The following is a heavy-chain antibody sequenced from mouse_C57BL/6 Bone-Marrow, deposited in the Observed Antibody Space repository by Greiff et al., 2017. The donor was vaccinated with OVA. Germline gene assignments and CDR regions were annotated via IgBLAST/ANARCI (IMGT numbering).Heavy chain of an antibody. Sequence: QVQPQQPGAELVKPGASVKMSCKASGYTFTSYWITWVKQRPGQGLEWIGDIYPGSGSTNYNEKFKSKATLTVDTSSSTAYMQLSSLTSEDSAVYYCARQGLLLRSFDYWGQGTTLTVSS. J-gene: IGHJ2*01. V-gene: IGHV1-55*01. CDR1: GYTFTSYW. CDR3: ARQGLLLRSFDY. CDR2: IYPGSGST. D-gene: IGHD1-1*01.